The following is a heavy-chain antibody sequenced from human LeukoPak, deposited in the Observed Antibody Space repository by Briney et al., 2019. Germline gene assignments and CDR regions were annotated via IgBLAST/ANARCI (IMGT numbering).Heavy chain of an antibody. CDR1: GFTFSSDW. V-gene: IGHV3-7*01. CDR3: ARASGGPFDY. D-gene: IGHD2-15*01. CDR2: IKQDGSEK. J-gene: IGHJ4*02. Sequence: GGSLRLSCAAAGFTFSSDWMSWVRQAPGKGLEWVANIKQDGSEKYYVDSVTGPFTISRDNAKNSLYLQMNSLRAEDTAVYYCARASGGPFDYWGQGTLVTVPS.